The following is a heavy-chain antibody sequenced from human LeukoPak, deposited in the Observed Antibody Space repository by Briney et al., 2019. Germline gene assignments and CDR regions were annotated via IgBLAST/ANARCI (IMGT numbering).Heavy chain of an antibody. J-gene: IGHJ4*02. D-gene: IGHD3-22*01. CDR1: DSIFSKYG. CDR3: ARAHPSKYDSSIYHRDQQD. V-gene: IGHV3-30*02. Sequence: PGGSLRLSCAASDSIFSKYGMHWVRQAPGKGLEWLAFIRYDGSHQYYVDSVKGRFTISRDNAKNTLFLQMNSLRPEDTAVYYCARAHPSKYDSSIYHRDQQDWGQGTLVSVSS. CDR2: IRYDGSHQ.